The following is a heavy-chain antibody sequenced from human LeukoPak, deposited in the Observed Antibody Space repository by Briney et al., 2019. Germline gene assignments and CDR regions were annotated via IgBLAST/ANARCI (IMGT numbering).Heavy chain of an antibody. D-gene: IGHD3-22*01. CDR1: GFTLSSYW. V-gene: IGHV3-7*05. Sequence: GGSLRLSCVASGFTLSSYWMTWVRQAPGKGLEWVANIKPDGSEKYFVDSVRGRFTISRDNAKNSLYLQMNSLRAEDTAVYYCARDRYYYDSSGYYSGAFDIWGQGTMVTVSS. J-gene: IGHJ3*02. CDR3: ARDRYYYDSSGYYSGAFDI. CDR2: IKPDGSEK.